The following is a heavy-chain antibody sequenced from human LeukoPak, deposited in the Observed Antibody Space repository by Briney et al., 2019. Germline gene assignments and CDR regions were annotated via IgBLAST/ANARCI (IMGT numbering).Heavy chain of an antibody. Sequence: PGGSLRLSCAASGFTFSSFHINWVRQAPGKGLEWLSYISRDSTTIYYADSVKGRFTISRDNAKNSLYLQMNGLRAEDTAVYHCATDYYDSSGYYTGSYWGQGTLVTVSS. CDR2: ISRDSTTI. D-gene: IGHD3-22*01. CDR1: GFTFSSFH. J-gene: IGHJ4*02. CDR3: ATDYYDSSGYYTGSY. V-gene: IGHV3-48*01.